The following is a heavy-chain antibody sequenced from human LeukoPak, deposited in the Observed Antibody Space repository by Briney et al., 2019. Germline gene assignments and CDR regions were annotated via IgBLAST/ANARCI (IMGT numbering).Heavy chain of an antibody. V-gene: IGHV3-7*03. CDR2: INQDGSER. Sequence: PGGSLRLSCAASGFTFNYYWMTCVRQAPGKGLEWVANINQDGSERNYVDSVKGRFTISRDNAKDSLYLQMSSLRAEDTAVYYCARSGGIPDYWGQGALVTVSS. D-gene: IGHD2-15*01. CDR1: GFTFNYYW. CDR3: ARSGGIPDY. J-gene: IGHJ4*02.